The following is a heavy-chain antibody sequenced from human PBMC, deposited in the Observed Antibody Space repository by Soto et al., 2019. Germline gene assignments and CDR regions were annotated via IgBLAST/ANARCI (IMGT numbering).Heavy chain of an antibody. D-gene: IGHD3-3*01. J-gene: IGHJ6*03. Sequence: ASVKVSCKDSGYTFTSYDINWVRQATGQGLERMGWMNPNSGNTGYAQKFQGRVTMTRNTSISTAYMELSSLRSEDTAVYYCARGKYDFWSGYEDYYYYMDVWCKETTVTVSS. CDR1: GYTFTSYD. CDR2: MNPNSGNT. V-gene: IGHV1-8*01. CDR3: ARGKYDFWSGYEDYYYYMDV.